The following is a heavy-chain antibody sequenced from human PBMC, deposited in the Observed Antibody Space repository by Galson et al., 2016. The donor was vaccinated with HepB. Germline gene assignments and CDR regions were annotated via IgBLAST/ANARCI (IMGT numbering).Heavy chain of an antibody. D-gene: IGHD4/OR15-4a*01. CDR3: ARHQKAGYSPMVF. CDR2: IYPDDSDT. J-gene: IGHJ4*02. Sequence: QSGAEVKKPGESLKISCKASGYSFSTYWIAWVRQMPGKGLEWVGIIYPDDSDTRYSPSFQGQVTMSADKSIGTAYLKWNILSASDSAIYFWARHQKAGYSPMVFWGQGTLVTVSS. V-gene: IGHV5-51*01. CDR1: GYSFSTYW.